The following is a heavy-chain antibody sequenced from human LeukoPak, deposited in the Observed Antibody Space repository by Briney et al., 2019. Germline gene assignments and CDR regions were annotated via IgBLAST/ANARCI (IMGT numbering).Heavy chain of an antibody. J-gene: IGHJ4*02. D-gene: IGHD6-19*01. V-gene: IGHV7-4-1*02. CDR2: INTNTGNP. Sequence: GASVKVSCKASGYTFTTYAMNWVRQAPGQGLEWMGWINTNTGNPTYAQGFTGRFVFSLDTSVNTAYLQISSLKAEDTAVYYCAREHEVAVAGLVDYWGQGTLVTVSS. CDR1: GYTFTTYA. CDR3: AREHEVAVAGLVDY.